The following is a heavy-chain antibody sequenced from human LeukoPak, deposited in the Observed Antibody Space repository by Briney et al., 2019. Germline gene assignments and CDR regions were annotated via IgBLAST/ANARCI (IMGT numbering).Heavy chain of an antibody. CDR1: GGSISSDGYY. J-gene: IGHJ4*02. Sequence: SQTLSLTCTVSGGSISSDGYYWSWIRQHPGKGLEWIGYIYYSGSTYYNPSLKSRVTISVDTSKNQFSLKLSSVTAADTAVYYCARVTPPNYYDSSGYLDYWGQGTLVTVSS. CDR2: IYYSGST. D-gene: IGHD3-22*01. CDR3: ARVTPPNYYDSSGYLDY. V-gene: IGHV4-31*03.